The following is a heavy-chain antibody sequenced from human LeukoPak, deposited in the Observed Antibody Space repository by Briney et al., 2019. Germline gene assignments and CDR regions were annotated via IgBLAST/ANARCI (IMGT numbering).Heavy chain of an antibody. CDR3: TRGRYGEYYFDY. CDR2: INHSGDS. CDR1: GGSISGYY. D-gene: IGHD3-9*01. V-gene: IGHV4-34*01. Sequence: SETLSLTCAVYGGSISGYYWAWIRQPPGKGLEWIGEINHSGDSNYNPSLKSRVSLSVDTSKNQYSLKVRFVTAADTAVYYCTRGRYGEYYFDYWGRGTLVTVSS. J-gene: IGHJ4*02.